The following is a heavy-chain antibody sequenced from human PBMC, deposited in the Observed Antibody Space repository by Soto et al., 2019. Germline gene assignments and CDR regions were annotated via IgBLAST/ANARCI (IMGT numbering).Heavy chain of an antibody. V-gene: IGHV5-10-1*01. J-gene: IGHJ5*02. D-gene: IGHD2-2*01. CDR1: GYTFTTFW. Sequence: GESLKISCTGFGYTFTTFWISWVRQMPGKGLEWMGRIDPRDSYVTYSPSFEGHVAISVDKSISTAYLQWGSLRASDTAIYYCARIYCTTTCDSWFDPWGQGTLVTVSS. CDR2: IDPRDSYV. CDR3: ARIYCTTTCDSWFDP.